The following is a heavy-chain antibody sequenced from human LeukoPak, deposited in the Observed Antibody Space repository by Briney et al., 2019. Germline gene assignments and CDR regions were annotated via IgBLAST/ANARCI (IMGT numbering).Heavy chain of an antibody. CDR3: ARDTGGGYTPPNYYYYMDV. V-gene: IGHV3-30*04. CDR1: GFTFSNYA. J-gene: IGHJ6*03. Sequence: GGSLRLSCAASGFTFSNYAMHWVRQAPGKGLEWVAVISYDGSNKYYTDSVKGRFTISGDSSKNTLYLQMNSLRPEDTAVYYCARDTGGGYTPPNYYYYMDVWGKGTTVTVSS. CDR2: ISYDGSNK. D-gene: IGHD5-24*01.